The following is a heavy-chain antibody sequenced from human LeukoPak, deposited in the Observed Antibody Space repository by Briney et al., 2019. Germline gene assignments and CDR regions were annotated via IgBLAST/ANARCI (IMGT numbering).Heavy chain of an antibody. Sequence: GASVKVSCKASGYTFTGYYMHWVRQAPGQGLEWMGWINPNSGGTNYAQKFQGRVTMTRDTSISTAYMELSRLRSDDTAVYYCARAAERITIFGVVPHLGDYWGQGTLVTVSS. D-gene: IGHD3-3*01. CDR3: ARAAERITIFGVVPHLGDY. CDR2: INPNSGGT. V-gene: IGHV1-2*02. CDR1: GYTFTGYY. J-gene: IGHJ4*02.